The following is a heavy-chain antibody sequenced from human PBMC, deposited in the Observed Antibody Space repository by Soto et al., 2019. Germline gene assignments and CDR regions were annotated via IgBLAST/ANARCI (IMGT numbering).Heavy chain of an antibody. CDR2: IIPIFGTA. Sequence: ASVKVSCKASGGTFSSYAISWVRQAPGQGLEWMGGIIPIFGTANYAQKFQGRVTITADESTSTAYMELSSLRSEDTAVYYCARVAEDIVVVPPFNYWGQGTLVTVSS. V-gene: IGHV1-69*13. CDR1: GGTFSSYA. D-gene: IGHD2-2*01. J-gene: IGHJ4*02. CDR3: ARVAEDIVVVPPFNY.